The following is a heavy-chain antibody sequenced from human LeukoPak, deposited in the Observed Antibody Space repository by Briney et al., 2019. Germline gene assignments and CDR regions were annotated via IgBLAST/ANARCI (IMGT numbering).Heavy chain of an antibody. CDR2: INHSGST. J-gene: IGHJ4*02. D-gene: IGHD3-16*01. CDR1: GGSFSGYY. Sequence: PSETLSLTCAVYGGSFSGYYWSWVRQPPGKGLEWIGEINHSGSTNYNPSLKSRVTISVDTSKNQFSLKLSSVTAAVTAVYYCARLIGGGDFDYWGQGTLVTVSS. CDR3: ARLIGGGDFDY. V-gene: IGHV4-34*01.